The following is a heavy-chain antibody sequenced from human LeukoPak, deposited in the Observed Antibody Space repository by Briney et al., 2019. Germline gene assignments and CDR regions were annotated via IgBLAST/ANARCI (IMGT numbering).Heavy chain of an antibody. CDR1: GFTFSSYA. CDR2: ISGSGGST. D-gene: IGHD2-15*01. J-gene: IGHJ4*02. Sequence: GGSLRLSCAASGFTFSSYAMSWVRQAPGKGLEWVSAISGSGGSTYYADSVKGRFTISRDNSKNTLYLQMNSLRAEDTAVYYCARDHCSPGTCLGGHWGQGTLVTVSS. V-gene: IGHV3-23*01. CDR3: ARDHCSPGTCLGGH.